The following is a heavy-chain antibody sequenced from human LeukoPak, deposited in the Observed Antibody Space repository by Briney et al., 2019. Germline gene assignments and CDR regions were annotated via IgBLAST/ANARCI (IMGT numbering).Heavy chain of an antibody. Sequence: SETLFLTCTVSGGSISSSRYYWGWIRQPPVKGVEWIGTIYYSGSTYFNPSLKSRVTISVDTSKNQFSLKLSSVTAADTAVYYCARLDYGDYGGVYWGQGTLVTVSS. CDR3: ARLDYGDYGGVY. CDR1: GGSISSSRYY. J-gene: IGHJ4*02. D-gene: IGHD4-17*01. CDR2: IYYSGST. V-gene: IGHV4-39*07.